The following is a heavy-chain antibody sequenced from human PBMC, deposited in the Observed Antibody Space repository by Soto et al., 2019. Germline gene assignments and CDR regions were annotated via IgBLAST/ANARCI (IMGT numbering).Heavy chain of an antibody. J-gene: IGHJ4*02. V-gene: IGHV3-23*01. CDR3: AKDIYYDSSGYYVLDY. D-gene: IGHD3-22*01. Sequence: GSLRLSCAASGFTFSSYAMSWVRQAPGKGLEWVSAISGSGGSTYYADSVKGRFTISRDNSKNTLYLQMNSLRAEDTAVYYCAKDIYYDSSGYYVLDYWGQGTLVTVSS. CDR2: ISGSGGST. CDR1: GFTFSSYA.